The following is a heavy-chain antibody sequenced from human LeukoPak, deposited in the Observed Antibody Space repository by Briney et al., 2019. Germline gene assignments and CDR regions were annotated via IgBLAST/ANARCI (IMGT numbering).Heavy chain of an antibody. V-gene: IGHV4-34*01. CDR2: IHYTGAT. Sequence: PSETLSLTCAVYGGSITGYYWSWIRQTPGRGLEWVGEIHYTGATSYNPSLKSRATISTDTSRNQFSLRLSSVTAADTAVYYCARGNILTGYCFDFWGQGALVTVSS. J-gene: IGHJ4*02. CDR1: GGSITGYY. D-gene: IGHD3-9*01. CDR3: ARGNILTGYCFDF.